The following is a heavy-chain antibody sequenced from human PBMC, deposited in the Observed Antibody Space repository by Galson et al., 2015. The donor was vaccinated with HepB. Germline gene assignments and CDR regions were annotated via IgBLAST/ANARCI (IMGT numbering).Heavy chain of an antibody. CDR2: NT. CDR3: ARARQQLDGTMDYYYGMDV. Sequence: NTNYAQKLQGRVTMTTDTSTSTAYMELRSLRSDDTAVYYCARARQQLDGTMDYYYGMDVWGQGTTVTVSS. J-gene: IGHJ6*02. V-gene: IGHV1-18*01. D-gene: IGHD6-13*01.